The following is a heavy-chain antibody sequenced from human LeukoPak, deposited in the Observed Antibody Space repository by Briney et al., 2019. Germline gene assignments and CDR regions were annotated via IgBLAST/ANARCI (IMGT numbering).Heavy chain of an antibody. Sequence: SGTLSLTCAVSGGSISTRNWWTWVGQPPGKGLEGIDVIYHTENIKCNPSLKSRVPISVDKSKNQFSLRLSSVTAADTAVYYCASLGYCREDDCHRPRWGQGAVVTVSS. CDR1: GGSISTRNW. CDR2: IYHTENI. CDR3: ASLGYCREDDCHRPR. D-gene: IGHD2-15*01. J-gene: IGHJ4*02. V-gene: IGHV4-4*02.